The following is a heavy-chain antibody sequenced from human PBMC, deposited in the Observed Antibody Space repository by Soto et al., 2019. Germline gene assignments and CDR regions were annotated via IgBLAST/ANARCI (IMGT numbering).Heavy chain of an antibody. D-gene: IGHD3-3*01. CDR2: ISFDGSKN. J-gene: IGHJ6*02. CDR3: GRDDCWSGRKCLTYYYYGVDV. CDR1: GFIFNNYA. V-gene: IGHV3-30-3*01. Sequence: QVHLVEAGGGVVQTGRSLSLSCAASGFIFNNYAMHWVRQAPGTGLEWLAVISFDGSKNSYADSVKGRFTISRDNSENALFLQMNSLRPDDTAVYYCGRDDCWSGRKCLTYYYYGVDVWGQGTTVTVAS.